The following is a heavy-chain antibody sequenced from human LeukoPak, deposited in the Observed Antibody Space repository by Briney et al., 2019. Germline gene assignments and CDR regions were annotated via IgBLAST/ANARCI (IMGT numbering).Heavy chain of an antibody. CDR3: ARAGYCSGGSCYGSDY. J-gene: IGHJ4*02. CDR2: ISYDGTKT. CDR1: GFTFSSYP. V-gene: IGHV3-30-3*01. D-gene: IGHD2-15*01. Sequence: PGGSLRLSCAASGFTFSSYPMHWVRQAPGKGLEWVTVISYDGTKTYYADSVKGRFTIARDNSKNTLYLQMDSLRAEDTAVYYCARAGYCSGGSCYGSDYWGQGTLVSVSS.